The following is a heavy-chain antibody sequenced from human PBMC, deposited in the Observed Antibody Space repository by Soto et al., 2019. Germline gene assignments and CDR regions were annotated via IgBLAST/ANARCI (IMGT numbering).Heavy chain of an antibody. J-gene: IGHJ5*02. Sequence: QVQLQESGPGLVKPSQTLSLTCTVSGDSISRGGYYWNWIRQHPRKGLEWIGYIYHSGSTNYNPSLKSRVTISVDTSKNQLSLELSNVTAADTAVYYCARDGAGAYGLGWFAPWGQGILVTVSS. V-gene: IGHV4-31*03. CDR1: GDSISRGGYY. CDR3: ARDGAGAYGLGWFAP. CDR2: IYHSGST. D-gene: IGHD2-21*01.